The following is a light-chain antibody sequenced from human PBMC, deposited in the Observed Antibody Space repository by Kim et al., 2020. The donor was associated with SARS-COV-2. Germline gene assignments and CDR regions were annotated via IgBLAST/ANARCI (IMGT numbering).Light chain of an antibody. CDR3: QSYDSSLSGSWV. Sequence: VTFSCTGSSSNIGAGYDVHWYQQLPGTAPKLLIYGTSNRPSGVPDRFSGSKSGTSASLAITGLQAEDEADYYCQSYDSSLSGSWVFGGGTQLTVL. V-gene: IGLV1-40*01. CDR2: GTS. CDR1: SSNIGAGYD. J-gene: IGLJ3*02.